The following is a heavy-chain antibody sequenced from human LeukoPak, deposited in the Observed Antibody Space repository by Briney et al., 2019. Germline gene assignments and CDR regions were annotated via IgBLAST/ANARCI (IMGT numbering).Heavy chain of an antibody. CDR3: ATSRGLYGDFDNWFDP. D-gene: IGHD4-17*01. V-gene: IGHV1-69*01. CDR2: IIPVFGTA. Sequence: SVKVSCKASGGTFSSYAISWVRQAPGQGLEWMGGIIPVFGTANYAQKFQGRVTITADESTSTAYMELSSLRSEDTAVYYCATSRGLYGDFDNWFDPWGQGTLVTVSS. J-gene: IGHJ5*02. CDR1: GGTFSSYA.